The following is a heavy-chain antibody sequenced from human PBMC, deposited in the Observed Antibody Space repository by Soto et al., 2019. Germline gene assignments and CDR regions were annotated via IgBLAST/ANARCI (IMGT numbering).Heavy chain of an antibody. CDR1: RVAFSKFI. CDR2: IIPVFGTA. J-gene: IGHJ6*02. V-gene: IGHV1-69*01. CDR3: AKVRYSSPMGYYYGMDV. Sequence: QAQLEQSGGEVKKPGSSVKVSCKASRVAFSKFIVTWLRQAPGVGLEWVGGIIPVFGTANYAQKFQGRVTITADESTSTSYMEVNNLRSEDTAVYYCAKVRYSSPMGYYYGMDVWGQGTTVTVSS. D-gene: IGHD2-2*01.